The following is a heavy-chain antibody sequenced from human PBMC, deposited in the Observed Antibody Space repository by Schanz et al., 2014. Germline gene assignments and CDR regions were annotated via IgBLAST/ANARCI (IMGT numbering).Heavy chain of an antibody. J-gene: IGHJ4*02. CDR1: GFTFDKYA. D-gene: IGHD5-18*01. V-gene: IGHV3-23*01. Sequence: EVQLLESGGGLVQPGKSLRLSCAASGFTFDKYAMHWVRQAPGKGLEWVSLISDSGDTAYYADSVKGRFTISRDNFKGALYQQMNSLRAEDTAVYYCAKDAENTAMVTDYFDYWGQGTLVTVSS. CDR2: ISDSGDTA. CDR3: AKDAENTAMVTDYFDY.